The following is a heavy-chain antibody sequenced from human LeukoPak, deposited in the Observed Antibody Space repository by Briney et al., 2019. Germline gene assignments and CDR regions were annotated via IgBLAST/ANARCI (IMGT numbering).Heavy chain of an antibody. V-gene: IGHV4-30-4*01. Sequence: SETLSLTCTVSGGSVSSGDYYWSWIRQPLGKGLGWIGYIYYSGSIYYNPSLKSRVTVSVDTSKNQFSLKLSSVTAADTAVYYCASRDYYGLFVAYWGQGTLVTVSS. CDR1: GGSVSSGDYY. D-gene: IGHD3-10*01. CDR3: ASRDYYGLFVAY. CDR2: IYYSGSI. J-gene: IGHJ4*02.